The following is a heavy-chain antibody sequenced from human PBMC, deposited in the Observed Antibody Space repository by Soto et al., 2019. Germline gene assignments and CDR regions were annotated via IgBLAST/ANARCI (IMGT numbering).Heavy chain of an antibody. J-gene: IGHJ4*02. D-gene: IGHD2-2*01. CDR1: GFTFSSYA. V-gene: IGHV3-23*01. CDR3: AKDRRCSSTSCYAGRPYYFDY. Sequence: PGGSLRLSCAASGFTFSSYAMSWVRQAPGKGLEWVSAISGSGGSTYYADSVKGRFTISRDNSKNTLYLQMNSLRAEDTAVYYCAKDRRCSSTSCYAGRPYYFDYWGQGTLVTVSS. CDR2: ISGSGGST.